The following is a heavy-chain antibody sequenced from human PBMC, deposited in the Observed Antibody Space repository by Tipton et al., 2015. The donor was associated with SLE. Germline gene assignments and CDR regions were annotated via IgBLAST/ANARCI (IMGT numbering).Heavy chain of an antibody. J-gene: IGHJ4*02. CDR1: GGSISSHY. V-gene: IGHV4-59*11. CDR2: IYYSGST. Sequence: TLSLICTVSGGSISSHYWSWIRQPPGKGLEWIGYIYYSGSTNHNPSLKSRVTISVDTSKNQFSLKLSSVTAADTAVYYCARGVVVAATQFDYWGQGTLVTVSS. D-gene: IGHD2-15*01. CDR3: ARGVVVAATQFDY.